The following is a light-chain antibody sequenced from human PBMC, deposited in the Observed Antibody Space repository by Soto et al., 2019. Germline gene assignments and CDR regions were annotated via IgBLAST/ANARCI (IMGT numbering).Light chain of an antibody. J-gene: IGLJ1*01. Sequence: QSVLTQPPSVSGTPGQRVTISCSGSSSNIGSNTVNWYQQLPGTAPKLLIYNNNLRPSGVPDRVSGSKSATSASLAISGLQSEDEADYYCAAWDDSLNGYVFGIGTKLTVL. CDR2: NNN. CDR1: SSNIGSNT. V-gene: IGLV1-44*01. CDR3: AAWDDSLNGYV.